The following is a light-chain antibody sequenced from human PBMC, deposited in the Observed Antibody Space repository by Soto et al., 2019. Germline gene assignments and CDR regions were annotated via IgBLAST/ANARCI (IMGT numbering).Light chain of an antibody. CDR3: SSFTSSNTLV. CDR2: EVT. CDR1: SSDVGGYNY. Sequence: QSALTQPASVSGSPGQSITISCTGTSSDVGGYNYVSWYQRHPGKAPKVIIYEVTNRASGISNRFSASKSGNTASLTISGLQAEDEADYYCSSFTSSNTLVFGGGTKLTVL. J-gene: IGLJ2*01. V-gene: IGLV2-14*01.